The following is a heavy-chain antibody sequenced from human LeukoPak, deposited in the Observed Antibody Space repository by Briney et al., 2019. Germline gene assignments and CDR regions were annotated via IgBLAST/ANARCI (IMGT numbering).Heavy chain of an antibody. D-gene: IGHD3-10*01. CDR3: ARFRRGGAFDI. V-gene: IGHV4-34*01. Sequence: SETLSLTCAVYGGSFSGYYWSWIRQPPGKGLEWIGEINHSGSTNYNPSLKSRVTMSVDTSKNQFSLKLSSVTAADTAVYYCARFRRGGAFDIWGQGTMVTVSS. J-gene: IGHJ3*02. CDR2: INHSGST. CDR1: GGSFSGYY.